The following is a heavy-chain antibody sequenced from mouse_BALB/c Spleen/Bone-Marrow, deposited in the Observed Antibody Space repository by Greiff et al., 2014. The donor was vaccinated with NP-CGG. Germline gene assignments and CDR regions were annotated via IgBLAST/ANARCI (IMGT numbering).Heavy chain of an antibody. CDR3: ARQYGNFGVMDY. CDR1: GFTFSKYG. J-gene: IGHJ4*01. Sequence: EVHLVESGGDLVKPGGSLKLSCAASGFTFSKYGMSWVRQTPDKRLEWVANISSGGSYTYYPDSVKGRFTISRDSAKNTLYLQMSSLKSEDTAMYYCARQYGNFGVMDYWGQGTSVTVSS. CDR2: ISSGGSYT. D-gene: IGHD2-1*01. V-gene: IGHV5-6*01.